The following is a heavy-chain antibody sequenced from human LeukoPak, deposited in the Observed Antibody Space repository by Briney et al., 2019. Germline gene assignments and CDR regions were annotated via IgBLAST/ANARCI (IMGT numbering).Heavy chain of an antibody. Sequence: GSLTLSCSVSGLTVRYYRIIWVGRGPVNRQEWVAVTAGADDVIQYADSGKGRFTISTDNSKNTVYLQMNSLRAEDTALYFCATYIQRPPGMDVWGQGTTVTVSS. CDR3: ATYIQRPPGMDV. J-gene: IGHJ6*02. D-gene: IGHD2-15*01. CDR1: GLTVRYYR. CDR2: TAGADDVI. V-gene: IGHV3-23*01.